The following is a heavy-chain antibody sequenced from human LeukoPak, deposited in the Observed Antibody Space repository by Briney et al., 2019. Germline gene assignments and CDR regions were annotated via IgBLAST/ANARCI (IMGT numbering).Heavy chain of an antibody. V-gene: IGHV1-58*01. CDR2: IVVGSGNT. CDR3: AAEGSQRDIVVVPAAIRPYWYFDL. CDR1: GFTFTSSA. D-gene: IGHD2-2*02. J-gene: IGHJ2*01. Sequence: SVKVSCKASGFTFTSSAVQWVRQARGQRLEWIGWIVVGSGNTNYAQKFQERVTITRDMSTSTAYMELSSLRSEDTAVYYCAAEGSQRDIVVVPAAIRPYWYFDLWGRGTLVTVSS.